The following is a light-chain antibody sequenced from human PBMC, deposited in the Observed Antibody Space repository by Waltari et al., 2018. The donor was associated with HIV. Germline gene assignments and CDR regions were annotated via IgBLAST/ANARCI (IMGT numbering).Light chain of an antibody. Sequence: DFVLTQSPLSLSLTPGDPASVSCTSVQSLQYDDGYNYLDWYLQRPGHSPRLLIALNSNRGSGVRERFSASGSGTNVTLKISRVETEDVGIYSCMQSLETSITFGQGTRLEI. CDR3: MQSLETSIT. V-gene: IGKV2-28*01. CDR1: QSLQYDDGYNY. CDR2: LNS. J-gene: IGKJ5*01.